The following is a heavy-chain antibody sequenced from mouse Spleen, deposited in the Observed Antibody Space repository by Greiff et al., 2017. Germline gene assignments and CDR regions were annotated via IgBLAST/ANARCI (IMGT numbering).Heavy chain of an antibody. D-gene: IGHD1-1*01. J-gene: IGHJ4*01. CDR2: INPSTGGT. CDR3: ARSFITTEWGAMDY. V-gene: IGHV1-42*01. CDR1: GYSFTGYY. Sequence: VQLKESGPELVKPGASVKISCKASGYSFTGYYMNWVKQSPEKSLEWIGEINPSTGGTTYNQKFKAKATLTVDKSSSTAYMQLKSLTSEDSAVYYCARSFITTEWGAMDYWGQGTSVTVSS.